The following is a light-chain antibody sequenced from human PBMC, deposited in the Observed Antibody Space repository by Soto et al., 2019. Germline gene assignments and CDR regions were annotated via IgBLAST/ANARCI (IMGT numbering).Light chain of an antibody. V-gene: IGKV3-11*01. CDR1: QSVSSY. CDR2: DAS. CDR3: QERSKWPFLT. J-gene: IGKJ4*01. Sequence: EIVLTQSPGTLSLSPGERATLSCRASQSVSSYLAWYQQKPGQAPRLLIYDASNRATGIPARFSGSGSGTDFTLTISSLEPEDFAVYYCQERSKWPFLTFGGGTKVDI.